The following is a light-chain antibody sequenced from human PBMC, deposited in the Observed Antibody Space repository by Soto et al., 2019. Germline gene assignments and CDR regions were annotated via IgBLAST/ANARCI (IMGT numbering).Light chain of an antibody. V-gene: IGLV2-23*01. CDR3: CSYATGTTFL. CDR1: SSDIGSYNL. Sequence: SALTQPASVSGSPGQSITISCSGTSSDIGSYNLVSWYQHHPGKVPKLMIYKGTQRPSGVSDRFSGSKSGNSASLTISGLQAEDEADYYCCSYATGTTFLFGGGTKPTVL. CDR2: KGT. J-gene: IGLJ1*01.